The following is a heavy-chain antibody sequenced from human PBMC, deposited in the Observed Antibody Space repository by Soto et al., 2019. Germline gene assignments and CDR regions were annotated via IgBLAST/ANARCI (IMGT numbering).Heavy chain of an antibody. V-gene: IGHV4-61*01. J-gene: IGHJ4*02. D-gene: IGHD5-12*01. Sequence: QVQLQESGPGLVKPSETLSLTCSVSGGSVTSGSYYWSWIRQPPGKGLEWIGYIYSSGGTSYNPSRKSRVTISVDTSKNQFSLNLTSVTAADTAVYYCARDGDGYNNWGQGTLVTVSS. CDR2: IYSSGGT. CDR3: ARDGDGYNN. CDR1: GGSVTSGSYY.